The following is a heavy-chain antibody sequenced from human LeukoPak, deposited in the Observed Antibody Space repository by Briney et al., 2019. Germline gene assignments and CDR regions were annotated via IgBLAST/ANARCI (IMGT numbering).Heavy chain of an antibody. V-gene: IGHV1-2*02. CDR1: GYTFTGYY. D-gene: IGHD2-8*01. Sequence: ASVKVSCKASGYTFTGYYMHWVRQAPGQGLEWMGWINPNSGGTNYAQKFQDRVTMTRDTSISTAYREPSKVRSEHKAVYYCAREGADAIPPMVDYWGQGTLVTVSS. CDR3: AREGADAIPPMVDY. CDR2: INPNSGGT. J-gene: IGHJ4*02.